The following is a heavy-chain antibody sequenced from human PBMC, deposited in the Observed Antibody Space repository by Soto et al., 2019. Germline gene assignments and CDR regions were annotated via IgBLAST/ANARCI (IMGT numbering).Heavy chain of an antibody. D-gene: IGHD3-10*01. V-gene: IGHV4-30-2*01. CDR3: ARAKSDNYVSWSYYCSRWFDY. J-gene: IGHJ4*02. CDR2: IYHSGST. CDR1: GVSISSGGYS. Sequence: QLQLQESGSGLVKPSQTLSLTCAVSGVSISSGGYSWSWIRQPPGKGLEWIGNIYHSGSTYYNPPLKRRVNIAADRSKNQFSLMVNSVAAADTAVYYSARAKSDNYVSWSYYCSRWFDYWGQGTLVTVSS.